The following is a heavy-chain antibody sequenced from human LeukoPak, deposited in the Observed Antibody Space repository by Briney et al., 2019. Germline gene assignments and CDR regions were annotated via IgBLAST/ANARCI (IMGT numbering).Heavy chain of an antibody. J-gene: IGHJ4*02. D-gene: IGHD1-26*01. Sequence: GASVKVSCKASGYTFTSYDINWVRQATGQGLEWMGWMNPNSGNTVYAQKFQGRVTITRNTSISTAYMELSSLRSEDTAVYYCARKRGGSYYALDYWGQGTLVTVSS. CDR2: MNPNSGNT. CDR1: GYTFTSYD. CDR3: ARKRGGSYYALDY. V-gene: IGHV1-8*01.